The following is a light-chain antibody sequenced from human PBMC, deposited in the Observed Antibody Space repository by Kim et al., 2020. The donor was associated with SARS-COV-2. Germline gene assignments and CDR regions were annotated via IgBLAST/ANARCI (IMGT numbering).Light chain of an antibody. Sequence: DIVMTQSPDSLAVSLGERATINCKSTQSILYSSNNRNYLAWYQQKPGQPPKLLIYWASTRESGVPDRFSGGESGTDFTLTISSLQVEDVAVYYCQQYYTTPFTFGPGTKVDIK. V-gene: IGKV4-1*01. CDR2: WAS. CDR3: QQYYTTPFT. J-gene: IGKJ3*01. CDR1: QSILYSSNNRNY.